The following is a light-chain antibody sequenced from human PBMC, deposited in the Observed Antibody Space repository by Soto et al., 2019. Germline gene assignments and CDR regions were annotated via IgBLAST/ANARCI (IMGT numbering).Light chain of an antibody. CDR3: QQYNNWPPYT. Sequence: ETVMTQSPATLSVSPGERATLSCRASQTLANNLAWYQQRPGQAPRLLIYGASTRATGIPARCSGSGSGTEFTLTISSLQSEDFAIYYCQQYNNWPPYTFGRGTKLEIK. CDR2: GAS. V-gene: IGKV3-15*01. J-gene: IGKJ2*01. CDR1: QTLANN.